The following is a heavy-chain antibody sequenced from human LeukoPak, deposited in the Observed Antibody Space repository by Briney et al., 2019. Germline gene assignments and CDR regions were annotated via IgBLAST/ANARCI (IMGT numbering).Heavy chain of an antibody. CDR3: ARARSGSYYSY. V-gene: IGHV1-69*05. Sequence: AVTVCFNAAACAFTIYAFSLVRQAPGPGLEGMGKISPICSTADYAQKLQGRVTITTDESTSTAYMELSSLRSEDTAVYYCARARSGSYYSYWGQGTLVTVSS. J-gene: IGHJ4*02. D-gene: IGHD1-26*01. CDR2: ISPICSTA. CDR1: ACAFTIYA.